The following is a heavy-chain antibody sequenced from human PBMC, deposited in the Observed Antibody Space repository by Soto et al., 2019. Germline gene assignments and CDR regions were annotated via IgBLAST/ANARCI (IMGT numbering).Heavy chain of an antibody. D-gene: IGHD1-26*01. CDR3: ARAVGSCDALDI. CDR1: GFIFSDYY. Sequence: QVQLVESGGGLVKPGGSLRLSCAASGFIFSDYYMTWIRQAPGEGLEWVSYIRHSGDTIYYADSVKGRFTISRDNTKTSRYVQMSCLRTEGTGVYYCARAVGSCDALDIWGQGTMVTVSS. V-gene: IGHV3-11*01. CDR2: IRHSGDTI. J-gene: IGHJ3*02.